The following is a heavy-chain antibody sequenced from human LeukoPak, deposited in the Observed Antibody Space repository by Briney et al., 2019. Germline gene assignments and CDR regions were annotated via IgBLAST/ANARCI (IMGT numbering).Heavy chain of an antibody. CDR1: GASISTNY. Sequence: SETLSLTCSVSGASISTNYWSWIRQPPGRGLEWIGYVFDSGSTNYNPSLKSRVTISVDTSTKQFSLSLSSVTAADTAVYYCARVGCSGGSCLIGSFAPGYYYYMDVWEKGTAVTVSS. J-gene: IGHJ6*03. V-gene: IGHV4-59*01. D-gene: IGHD2-15*01. CDR2: VFDSGST. CDR3: ARVGCSGGSCLIGSFAPGYYYYMDV.